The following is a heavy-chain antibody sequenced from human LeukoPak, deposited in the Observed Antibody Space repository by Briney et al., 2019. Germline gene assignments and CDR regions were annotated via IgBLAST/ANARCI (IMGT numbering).Heavy chain of an antibody. V-gene: IGHV1-18*01. D-gene: IGHD1-26*01. Sequence: ASVKVSCKASGYIFTTYGISWVRQAPGQGLEWMGWISPYNGITNYAHEVQGRVTMTAETSTSTAYMELRSLRSDDTALYYCARQGVGGTIDYWGQGTLVTVSS. J-gene: IGHJ4*02. CDR1: GYIFTTYG. CDR2: ISPYNGIT. CDR3: ARQGVGGTIDY.